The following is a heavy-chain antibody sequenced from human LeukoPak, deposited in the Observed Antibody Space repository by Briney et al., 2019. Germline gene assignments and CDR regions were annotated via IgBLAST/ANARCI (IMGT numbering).Heavy chain of an antibody. CDR2: MNPNSGNT. J-gene: IGHJ4*02. D-gene: IGHD3-22*01. CDR1: GYTFTSYD. V-gene: IGHV1-8*01. Sequence: GASVKVSCKASGYTFTSYDINWVRQATGQGLEWMGWMNPNSGNTGYAQKFQGRVTMTRNTSISTAYMELSSLRSEDTAVYYCARYYYDSSGYNYVNYWGQGTLVTVSS. CDR3: ARYYYDSSGYNYVNY.